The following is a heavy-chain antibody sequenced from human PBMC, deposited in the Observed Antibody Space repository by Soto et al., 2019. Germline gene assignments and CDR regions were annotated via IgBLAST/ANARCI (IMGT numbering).Heavy chain of an antibody. CDR1: GFTFSSYS. D-gene: IGHD3-10*01. J-gene: IGHJ5*02. V-gene: IGHV3-48*01. CDR2: ISSSSSTI. Sequence: EVQLVESGGGLVQPGGSLRLSCAASGFTFSSYSMNWVRQAPGKGLEWVSYISSSSSTIYYADSVKGRFTISRDNAKNSLYLQMNSLRAEDTAVYYCARDHPSMVRGVKDLPWGQGTLVTVSS. CDR3: ARDHPSMVRGVKDLP.